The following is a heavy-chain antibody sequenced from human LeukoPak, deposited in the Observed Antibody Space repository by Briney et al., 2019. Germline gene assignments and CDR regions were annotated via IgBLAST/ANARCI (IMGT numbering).Heavy chain of an antibody. CDR2: TYYRSKWYN. Sequence: SQTLSLTFAISGDSVSNNSDAWNWVRQSPSRGLEWLGRTYYRSKWYNDYAVSVKSQIKINEETHKNQYSLQLNSVTPEDTAVYYCAREGLVLRYFAWLGGHWFDPWGQGTLVTVSS. D-gene: IGHD3-9*01. CDR3: AREGLVLRYFAWLGGHWFDP. CDR1: GDSVSNNSDA. V-gene: IGHV6-1*01. J-gene: IGHJ5*02.